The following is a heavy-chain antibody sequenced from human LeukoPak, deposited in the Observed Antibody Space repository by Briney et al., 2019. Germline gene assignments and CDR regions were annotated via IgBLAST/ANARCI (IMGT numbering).Heavy chain of an antibody. V-gene: IGHV3-30-3*01. CDR2: ISYDGSNK. Sequence: GGSLRLSCAASGFIFSSYAMSWVRQAPGKGLEWVAVISYDGSNKYYADSVKGRFTISRDNSKNTLYLQMNSLRAEDTAVYYCARECVSDFWSGYYSNWFDPWGQGTLVTVSS. J-gene: IGHJ5*02. D-gene: IGHD3-3*01. CDR3: ARECVSDFWSGYYSNWFDP. CDR1: GFIFSSYA.